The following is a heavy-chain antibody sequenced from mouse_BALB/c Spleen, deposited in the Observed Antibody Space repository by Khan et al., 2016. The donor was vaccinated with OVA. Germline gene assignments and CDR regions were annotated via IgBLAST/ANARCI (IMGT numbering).Heavy chain of an antibody. D-gene: IGHD4-1*01. V-gene: IGHV1S136*01. CDR3: SRGNWQSYYFDY. CDR1: GYIFTGYI. J-gene: IGHJ2*01. Sequence: EVKLLESGPELLKPGASVRMSCKASGYIFTGYIMHWVKQKPGQGLEWIGYINPYNGITKYNEDFKGKATLTSDKSSSTAYMEFSSLTSEDSAVYYCSRGNWQSYYFDYWGQGTTLTVSS. CDR2: INPYNGIT.